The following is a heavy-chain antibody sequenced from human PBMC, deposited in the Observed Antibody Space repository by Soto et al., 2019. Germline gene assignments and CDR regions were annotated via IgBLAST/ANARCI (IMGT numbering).Heavy chain of an antibody. V-gene: IGHV3-48*02. Sequence: GGSLRLSCAASEFTFSSYSMNWVRQAPGKGLEWVSYISSSSTIYYADSVKGRFTISRDNAKNSLYLQMNSLRDDDTAVYYCARERVFGVVIPYDMDVWGQGTTVTVSS. CDR2: ISSSSTI. J-gene: IGHJ6*02. CDR3: ARERVFGVVIPYDMDV. CDR1: EFTFSSYS. D-gene: IGHD3-3*01.